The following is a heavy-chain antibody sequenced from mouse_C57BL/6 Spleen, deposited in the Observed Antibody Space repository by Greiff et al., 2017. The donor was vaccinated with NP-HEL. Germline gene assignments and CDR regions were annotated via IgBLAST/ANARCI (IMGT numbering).Heavy chain of an antibody. J-gene: IGHJ2*01. D-gene: IGHD1-1*01. CDR3: ARRGGSSYGNFDY. Sequence: EVQLQQSGPELVKPGASVKISCKASGYTFTDYYMNWVKQSHGKSLEWIGDINPNNGGTSYNQKFKGKATLTVDKSSSTAYMELRSLTSEDSAVYYCARRGGSSYGNFDYWGQGTTLTVSS. CDR2: INPNNGGT. CDR1: GYTFTDYY. V-gene: IGHV1-26*01.